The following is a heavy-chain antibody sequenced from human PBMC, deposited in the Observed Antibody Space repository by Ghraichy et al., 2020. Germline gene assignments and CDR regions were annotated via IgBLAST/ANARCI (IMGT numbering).Heavy chain of an antibody. CDR2: ISSSSSTI. Sequence: GGSLRLSCAASGFTFSSYSMSWVRQAPGKGLEWVSYISSSSSTIYYADSVKGRFTISRDNAKNSLYLQMNSLRAEDTAVYYCARIYSGSYSDYYYMDVWGKGTTVTVSS. CDR3: ARIYSGSYSDYYYMDV. V-gene: IGHV3-48*04. J-gene: IGHJ6*03. CDR1: GFTFSSYS. D-gene: IGHD1-26*01.